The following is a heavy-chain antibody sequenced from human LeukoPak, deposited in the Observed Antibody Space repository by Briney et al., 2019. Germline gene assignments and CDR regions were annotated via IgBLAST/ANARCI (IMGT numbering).Heavy chain of an antibody. CDR2: ITISANYV. Sequence: GGSLRLSCATSGFTISNYAMSWVRQAPGKGLEWVSSITISANYVYTDYAESVKGRFTISRDNAKNSLSLEMNSLTVEPTALSYCVRYVTLNIVWVHSSDCWGQGTLVTVSS. V-gene: IGHV3-21*01. CDR3: VRYVTLNIVWVHSSDC. J-gene: IGHJ4*02. D-gene: IGHD2/OR15-2a*01. CDR1: GFTISNYA.